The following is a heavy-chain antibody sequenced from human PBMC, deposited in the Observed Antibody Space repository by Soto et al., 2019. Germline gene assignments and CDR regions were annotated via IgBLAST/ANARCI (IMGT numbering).Heavy chain of an antibody. V-gene: IGHV3-33*01. CDR2: IWYDGSNI. CDR3: ARGVDYGDYAIDY. CDR1: GFTFSYYG. J-gene: IGHJ4*02. Sequence: QVQIMESGGGVVQPGRSLRLSCAASGFTFSYYGMHWVRQAPGKGLEWVAVIWYDGSNIYYADSVKGRFTISRDNSKNTLHLQVNSLRAEDTAIYYCARGVDYGDYAIDYWGQGTLVTVSS. D-gene: IGHD4-17*01.